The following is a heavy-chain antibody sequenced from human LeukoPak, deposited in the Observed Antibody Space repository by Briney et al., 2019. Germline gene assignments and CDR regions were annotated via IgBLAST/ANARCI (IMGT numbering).Heavy chain of an antibody. V-gene: IGHV1-69*05. D-gene: IGHD3-22*01. CDR3: ARGATYYYDSSGYQFDY. CDR1: GGTFSSYA. CDR2: IIPIFGTA. Sequence: SVKVSCXASGGTFSSYAISWVRQAHGQGLEWMAGIIPIFGTAHYAQKFQGRVTITTDETTSTAYMELSSLRSEDTAVYYCARGATYYYDSSGYQFDYWGQGTLVTVSS. J-gene: IGHJ4*02.